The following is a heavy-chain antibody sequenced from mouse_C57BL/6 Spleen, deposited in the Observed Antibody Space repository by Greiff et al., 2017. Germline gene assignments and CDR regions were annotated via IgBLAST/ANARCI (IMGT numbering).Heavy chain of an antibody. CDR2: ISSGGSYT. CDR1: GFTFSSYG. V-gene: IGHV5-6*01. D-gene: IGHD1-1*01. CDR3: ARPFTTVVATDAMDY. J-gene: IGHJ4*01. Sequence: EVQLQESGGDLVKPGGSLKLSCAASGFTFSSYGMSWVRQTPDKRLEWVATISSGGSYTYYPDSVKGRFTISRDKAKNTLYLQMSSLKSEDTAMYYCARPFTTVVATDAMDYWGQGTSVTVSS.